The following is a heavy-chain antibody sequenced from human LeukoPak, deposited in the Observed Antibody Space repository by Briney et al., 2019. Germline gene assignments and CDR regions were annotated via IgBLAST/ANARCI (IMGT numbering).Heavy chain of an antibody. J-gene: IGHJ4*02. Sequence: PSETLSLTCTVSGDSINSHYWSWIRQPPGKGLEWIGYISYNGGTTYNPSLKSRVTISMDTSKNQFSLNLSSVTAADTAVYYCARTPGERFNWNPHFDYWGQGTLVTVSS. CDR2: ISYNGGT. CDR3: ARTPGERFNWNPHFDY. D-gene: IGHD1-20*01. CDR1: GDSINSHY. V-gene: IGHV4-59*11.